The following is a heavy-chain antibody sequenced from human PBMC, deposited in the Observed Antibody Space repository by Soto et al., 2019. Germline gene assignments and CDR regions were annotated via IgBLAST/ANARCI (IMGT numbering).Heavy chain of an antibody. CDR3: AKREGNTFGLFH. J-gene: IGHJ4*02. CDR1: GFSFSAYW. Sequence: EVQLVESGGGLVQPGGSLRISCAASGFSFSAYWIHWVRQAPEKGLEWVSRIKTDGSSTDYADSVKGRFTISRDNAKNILYLQMDSLRVEDTAVYYCAKREGNTFGLFHWGQGTLVTVSS. CDR2: IKTDGSST. D-gene: IGHD5-18*01. V-gene: IGHV3-74*01.